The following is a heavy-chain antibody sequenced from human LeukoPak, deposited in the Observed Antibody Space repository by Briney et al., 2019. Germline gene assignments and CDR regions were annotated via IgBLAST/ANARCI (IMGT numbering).Heavy chain of an antibody. CDR1: GGSISTFY. Sequence: SETLSLTCTVSGGSISTFYWSWIRQPPGKQLEWIGYISYGGATSYNPSLKRRVTISVNSPKNYFSLRLTSLTAADTALYYCARHDGTTDYFDYWGPGSLVTVSS. J-gene: IGHJ4*02. CDR3: ARHDGTTDYFDY. D-gene: IGHD1-7*01. CDR2: ISYGGAT. V-gene: IGHV4-59*08.